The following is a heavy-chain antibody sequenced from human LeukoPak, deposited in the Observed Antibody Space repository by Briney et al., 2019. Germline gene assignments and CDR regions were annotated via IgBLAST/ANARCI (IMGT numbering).Heavy chain of an antibody. V-gene: IGHV4-59*08. J-gene: IGHJ4*02. Sequence: SETLSLTCNVSGGSISTYYWSWIRQPPGKGLEWIGYVFYTGSTNYNPSLKSRVTISVDTSKNQFSLKLSSVTAADTAVYYCATPSGGSGSYSYRFDYWGQGTLVTVSS. CDR3: ATPSGGSGSYSYRFDY. CDR2: VFYTGST. D-gene: IGHD3-10*01. CDR1: GGSISTYY.